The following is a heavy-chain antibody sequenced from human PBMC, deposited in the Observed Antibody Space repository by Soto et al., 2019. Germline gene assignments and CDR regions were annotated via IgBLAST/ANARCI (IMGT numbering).Heavy chain of an antibody. CDR1: GGTFSSYA. CDR2: IIPIFGTA. CDR3: ARRSIAVAGTDLFDY. Sequence: SVKVSCKASGGTFSSYAISWVRQAPGQGLEWMGGIIPIFGTANYAQKFQGRVTITADESTSTAYMELSSLRSEDTAVYYCARRSIAVAGTDLFDYCGQGTLVTFPS. J-gene: IGHJ4*02. D-gene: IGHD6-19*01. V-gene: IGHV1-69*13.